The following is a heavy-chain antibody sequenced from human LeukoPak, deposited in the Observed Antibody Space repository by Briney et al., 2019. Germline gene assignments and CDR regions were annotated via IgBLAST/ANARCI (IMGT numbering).Heavy chain of an antibody. CDR3: AKDVGYYGSGSYYYS. Sequence: GGAPRLLYARSEIAFSSKAVDWGGRALGKGQEWVSAISGSGGSTYYADSVKGRFTISRDNSKNTLYLQMNSLRAEDTAVYYCAKDVGYYGSGSYYYSWGQGSLVTVSS. D-gene: IGHD3-10*01. CDR1: EIAFSSKA. CDR2: ISGSGGST. V-gene: IGHV3-23*01. J-gene: IGHJ4*02.